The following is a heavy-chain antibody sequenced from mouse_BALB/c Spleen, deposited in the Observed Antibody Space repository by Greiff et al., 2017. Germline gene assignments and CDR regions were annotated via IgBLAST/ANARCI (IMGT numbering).Heavy chain of an antibody. CDR3: ARGITGHFDY. CDR1: GYTFTDYA. V-gene: IGHV1-67*01. D-gene: IGHD2-4*01. Sequence: QVQLQQSGPELVRPGVSVKISCKGSGYTFTDYAMHWVKQSHAKSLEWIGVISTYYGNTNYNQKFKGKATMTVDKSSSTAYMELARLTSEASAIYYCARGITGHFDYWGQGTTLTVSS. CDR2: ISTYYGNT. J-gene: IGHJ2*01.